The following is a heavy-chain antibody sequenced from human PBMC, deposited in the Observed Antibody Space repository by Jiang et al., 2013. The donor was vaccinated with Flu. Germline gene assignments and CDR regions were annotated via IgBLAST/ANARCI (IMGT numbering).Heavy chain of an antibody. CDR2: IYTSGST. CDR3: ARDLRAGSYAFDI. J-gene: IGHJ3*02. CDR1: GGSISSGSYY. V-gene: IGHV4-61*02. Sequence: PGLVKPSQTLSLTCTVSGGSISSGSYYWSWIRQPAGKGLEWIGRIYTSGSTNYNPSLKSRVTISVDTSKNQFSLKLSSVTAADTAVYYCARDLRAGSYAFDIWGQGTMVTVSS. D-gene: IGHD1-26*01.